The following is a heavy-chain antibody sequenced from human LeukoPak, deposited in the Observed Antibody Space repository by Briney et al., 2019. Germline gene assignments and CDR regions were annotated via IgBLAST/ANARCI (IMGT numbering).Heavy chain of an antibody. D-gene: IGHD3-10*01. CDR3: ARGRGFGD. Sequence: SGTLSLTCAVYGGSFSGYYWSWIRHPPGKGLEWIGEINHSGGANYNPSLKSRVTVSVDTSKNQYSLTLESITGLYTVVYDRARGRGFGDWGEGCPATVSS. CDR1: GGSFSGYY. V-gene: IGHV4-34*01. J-gene: IGHJ4*02. CDR2: INHSGGA.